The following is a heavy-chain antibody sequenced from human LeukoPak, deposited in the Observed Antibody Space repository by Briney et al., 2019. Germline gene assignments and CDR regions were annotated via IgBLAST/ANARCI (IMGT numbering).Heavy chain of an antibody. V-gene: IGHV3-15*01. CDR1: GFTFNNAW. Sequence: PGGSLRLSCAASGFTFNNAWMNWVRQAPGKGLEWVARIKTKTDGGTTDYAAPVKGRFTISRDDSKNTLYLQMNSLKTEDTAVYYCTTDRDWGNAFDIWGQGTMVTVSS. CDR3: TTDRDWGNAFDI. CDR2: IKTKTDGGTT. D-gene: IGHD7-27*01. J-gene: IGHJ3*02.